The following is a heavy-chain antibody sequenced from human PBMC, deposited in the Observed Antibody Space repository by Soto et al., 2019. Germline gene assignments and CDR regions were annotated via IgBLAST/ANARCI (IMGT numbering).Heavy chain of an antibody. CDR3: VGSPGGLGWFDP. D-gene: IGHD6-19*01. V-gene: IGHV4-59*08. J-gene: IGHJ5*02. Sequence: SDTLSLTCTVYRGSIIGYYFSWIRQPPGKGLEWIGYLYYSGSSTYNPSLRSRVTISVDTPKNQFSLKLNSVTAADTAVYFCVGSPGGLGWFDPWGLGILVTVS. CDR1: RGSIIGYY. CDR2: LYYSGSS.